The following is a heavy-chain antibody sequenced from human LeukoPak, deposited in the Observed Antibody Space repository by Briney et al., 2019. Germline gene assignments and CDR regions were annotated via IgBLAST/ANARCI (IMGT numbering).Heavy chain of an antibody. D-gene: IGHD3-9*01. CDR1: GYTLTELS. CDR2: FDPEDGET. J-gene: IGHJ4*02. Sequence: ASVKVSCKVSGYTLTELSMHWVRQAPGKGLEWMGGFDPEDGETIYAQKFQGRVTMTEDTSTDTAYMELSSLRSEDTAVYYCATGDVLRYFDWISNWGQGTLVTVSS. V-gene: IGHV1-24*01. CDR3: ATGDVLRYFDWISN.